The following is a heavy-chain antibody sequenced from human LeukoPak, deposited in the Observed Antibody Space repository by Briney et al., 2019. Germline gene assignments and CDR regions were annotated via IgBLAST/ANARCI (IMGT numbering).Heavy chain of an antibody. V-gene: IGHV1-46*03. D-gene: IGHD3-22*01. CDR3: ARDDSSGYRPFY. Sequence: ASVKVSCMASGYTFTSYYMHWVRQAPGQGLEWMGIIKPSGGSTSYAQKFQGRVTMTRNTSTSTVYMELSSLRSEDTAVYYCARDDSSGYRPFYWGQGTLVTVSS. J-gene: IGHJ4*02. CDR2: IKPSGGST. CDR1: GYTFTSYY.